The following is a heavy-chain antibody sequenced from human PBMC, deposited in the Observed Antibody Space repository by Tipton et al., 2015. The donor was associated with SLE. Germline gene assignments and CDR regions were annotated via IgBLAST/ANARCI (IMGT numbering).Heavy chain of an antibody. J-gene: IGHJ6*02. Sequence: TLSLTCTVSGGSISSSSYYWGWIRQPPGKGLEWIGSIYYSGSTYYNPSLKNRVTISVDTSKNQFSLKLSSVTAADTAVYYCARHEEAGHEEAGYFYVYGMDVWGQGTTVTVSS. CDR1: GGSISSSSYY. V-gene: IGHV4-39*01. CDR3: ARHEEAGHEEAGYFYVYGMDV. CDR2: IYYSGST. D-gene: IGHD3-22*01.